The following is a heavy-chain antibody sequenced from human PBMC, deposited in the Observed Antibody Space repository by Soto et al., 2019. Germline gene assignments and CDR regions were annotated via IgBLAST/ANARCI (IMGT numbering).Heavy chain of an antibody. D-gene: IGHD2-2*01. Sequence: PSETLSLTCTVSGGSVSSGSYHWSWIRQPPGKGMEWIGNIYYSGSTNYNPSLTSRVTISVDTSKNQFSLRLNSVTAADTAMYYCVRASGSTSYDGVDVWGQGTTVTVSS. CDR3: VRASGSTSYDGVDV. CDR2: IYYSGST. V-gene: IGHV4-61*01. J-gene: IGHJ6*02. CDR1: GGSVSSGSYH.